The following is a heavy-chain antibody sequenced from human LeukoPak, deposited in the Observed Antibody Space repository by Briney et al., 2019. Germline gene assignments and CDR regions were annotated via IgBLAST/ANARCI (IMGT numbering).Heavy chain of an antibody. CDR3: ARVQLYYDFWGMDV. V-gene: IGHV3-13*01. CDR1: GFTFSSYD. CDR2: IGTAGDT. J-gene: IGHJ6*02. D-gene: IGHD3-3*01. Sequence: GGSLRLSCAASGFTFSSYDMHWVRQATGKGLEWVSAIGTAGDTYYPGSVKGRFTISRENAKNSLYLQMNSLRAGDAAVYCCARVQLYYDFWGMDVWGQGTTVTVSS.